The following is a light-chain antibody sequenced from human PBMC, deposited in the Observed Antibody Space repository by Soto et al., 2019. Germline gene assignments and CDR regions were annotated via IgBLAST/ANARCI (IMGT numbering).Light chain of an antibody. V-gene: IGLV2-14*03. CDR1: SSDVGGYNY. Sequence: QSVLTQPASVTGSPGQSITISCTGTSSDVGGYNYVSWYQHHPGKAPKLMIYDVSNRPSGVSNRFSGSKSGNTASLTISGLQPEDKADYYCCSYTTSNTRQIVFGTGTRSPS. CDR2: DVS. J-gene: IGLJ1*01. CDR3: CSYTTSNTRQIV.